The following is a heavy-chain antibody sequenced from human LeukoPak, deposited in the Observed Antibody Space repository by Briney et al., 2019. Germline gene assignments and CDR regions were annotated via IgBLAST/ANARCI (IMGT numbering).Heavy chain of an antibody. Sequence: PGGSLRLSCAASGFTFSSYGMHWVRQAPGKGLEWVAFIRYDGSNKYYADSVKGRFTISRDNSKNTLYLQMNSLRAEDTAVYYCAKGRGGYYSYYYYYMDVWGKGTTVTISS. CDR1: GFTFSSYG. D-gene: IGHD3-22*01. V-gene: IGHV3-30*02. CDR3: AKGRGGYYSYYYYYMDV. J-gene: IGHJ6*03. CDR2: IRYDGSNK.